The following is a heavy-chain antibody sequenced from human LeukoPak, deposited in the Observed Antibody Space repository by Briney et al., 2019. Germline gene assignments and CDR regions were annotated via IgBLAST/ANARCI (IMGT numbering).Heavy chain of an antibody. CDR2: INPNTGAT. D-gene: IGHD3-10*01. Sequence: GASVKVSCKASGYTFTGYYMFWVRQAPGQGLEWMGWINPNTGATKYGQNFQGRVTLTRDTSIRTTFMELSSLRSDDTAVYYCARGVFDGGLITMVQGVIITWSNWFDPWGQGTLVTVSS. V-gene: IGHV1-2*02. CDR3: ARGVFDGGLITMVQGVIITWSNWFDP. CDR1: GYTFTGYY. J-gene: IGHJ5*02.